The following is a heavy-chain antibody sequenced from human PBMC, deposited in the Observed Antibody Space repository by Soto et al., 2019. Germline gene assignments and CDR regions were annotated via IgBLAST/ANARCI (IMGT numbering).Heavy chain of an antibody. J-gene: IGHJ4*02. CDR3: ARDHYTRTLPPSMCDY. D-gene: IGHD4-4*01. CDR1: GFTFSSYS. Sequence: GESLKISCAASGFTFSSYSMNWVRQAPGKGLEWVSSISSSSSYIYYADSVKGRFTISRDNAKNSLYLQMNSLGAEDTAVYYCARDHYTRTLPPSMCDYWGQGTLVTVSS. V-gene: IGHV3-21*01. CDR2: ISSSSSYI.